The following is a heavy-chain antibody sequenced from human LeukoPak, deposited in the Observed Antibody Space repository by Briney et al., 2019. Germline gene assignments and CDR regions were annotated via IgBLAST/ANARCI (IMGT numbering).Heavy chain of an antibody. CDR3: ARDGTAAGLYFDL. J-gene: IGHJ4*01. CDR1: GFTFSSYW. Sequence: GGSLRLSCAVSGFTFSSYWMNWVCQAPGKGLEWVASIKQDGGEKSYVDSVKGRFTISRDNAKNSLYLRMSSLRAEDTAVYYCARDGTAAGLYFDLWGQGTLVTVSS. CDR2: IKQDGGEK. D-gene: IGHD6-13*01. V-gene: IGHV3-7*01.